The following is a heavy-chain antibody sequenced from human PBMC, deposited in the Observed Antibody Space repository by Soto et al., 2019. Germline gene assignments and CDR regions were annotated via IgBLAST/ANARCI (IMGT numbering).Heavy chain of an antibody. Sequence: LILSFEVSGFTLSMYSMTWVRQAPGKGLEWVAKIPQDGSDGHYLDSVKGRFTISRDNAKNSVYLQMNSLRADDTAVYYCARDHLILPAHDFFYGSDIWGQGAKVTVSS. CDR3: ARDHLILPAHDFFYGSDI. D-gene: IGHD2-21*02. V-gene: IGHV3-7*03. CDR2: IPQDGSDG. CDR1: GFTLSMYS. J-gene: IGHJ6*02.